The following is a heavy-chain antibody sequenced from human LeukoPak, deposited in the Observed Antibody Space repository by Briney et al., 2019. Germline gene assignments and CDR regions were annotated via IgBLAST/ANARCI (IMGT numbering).Heavy chain of an antibody. CDR2: MNPNSGNA. CDR1: GYNFNNHD. D-gene: IGHD3-22*01. Sequence: ASVKVSCKASGYNFNNHDINWVRQATGQGLEWLGRMNPNSGNAGYAQKLQGRVTMTWDSSTNIAYLEVTALRSDDTAVYYCAKSSGDYFFDYWGQGTLVTVSS. V-gene: IGHV1-8*01. J-gene: IGHJ4*02. CDR3: AKSSGDYFFDY.